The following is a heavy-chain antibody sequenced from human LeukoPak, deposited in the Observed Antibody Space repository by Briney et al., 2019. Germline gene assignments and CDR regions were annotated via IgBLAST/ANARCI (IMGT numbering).Heavy chain of an antibody. CDR2: IYYSGST. CDR1: GGSSRSSSYY. J-gene: IGHJ4*02. V-gene: IGHV4-39*01. D-gene: IGHD3-22*01. Sequence: SETLSLTCTVSGGSSRSSSYYWGWIRQTPGKGLEWIGCIYYSGSTYYNPSLKSRVTISVDTSENQFSLKLSSVTAADTAVYYCARQISITMIVVVIPYYFDYWGQGTLVTVSS. CDR3: ARQISITMIVVVIPYYFDY.